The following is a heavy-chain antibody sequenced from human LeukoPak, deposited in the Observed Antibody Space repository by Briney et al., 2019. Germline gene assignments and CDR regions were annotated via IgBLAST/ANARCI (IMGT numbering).Heavy chain of an antibody. CDR2: ISGGGGST. Sequence: GGSLRLSCAASGFTFSIYAMSWVRQAPGKGLEWASAISGGGGSTYYADSVKGRFTISRDNSKNTLYLQMSSLRADDTAVYYCAKDWGFGELFYFQHWGQGTLVTVSS. CDR3: AKDWGFGELFYFQH. D-gene: IGHD3-10*01. J-gene: IGHJ1*01. V-gene: IGHV3-23*01. CDR1: GFTFSIYA.